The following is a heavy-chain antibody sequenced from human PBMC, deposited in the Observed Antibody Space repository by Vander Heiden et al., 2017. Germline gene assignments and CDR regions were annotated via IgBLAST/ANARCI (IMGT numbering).Heavy chain of an antibody. Sequence: QITLKESGPTLVKPTQTLTLNCTFYGFSLMTSGVGVGWIRQPPGKAPEWLALIYWNDLKRYSPSLNNRLFITMDTSKDQVVLTMTNMDPLDTATYYCAYHYWFFHVWGRGTLVTVSS. CDR3: AYHYWFFHV. CDR2: IYWNDLK. CDR1: GFSLMTSGVG. V-gene: IGHV2-5*01. J-gene: IGHJ2*01.